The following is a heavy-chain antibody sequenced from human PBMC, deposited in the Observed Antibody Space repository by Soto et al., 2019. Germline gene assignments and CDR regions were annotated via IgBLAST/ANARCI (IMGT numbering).Heavy chain of an antibody. D-gene: IGHD5-18*01. CDR2: ISSSSSTI. V-gene: IGHV3-48*03. CDR1: GFTFSSYE. Sequence: EVQLVESGGGLVQPGGSLRLSCAASGFTFSSYEMNWVRQAPGKGLEWVSYISSSSSTIYYADSVKGRFTISRDNAKNSLYLQMNSLRAEDTAVDYCARDLSYRCGDTAMVNPPYWGQGTLVTVSS. J-gene: IGHJ4*02. CDR3: ARDLSYRCGDTAMVNPPY.